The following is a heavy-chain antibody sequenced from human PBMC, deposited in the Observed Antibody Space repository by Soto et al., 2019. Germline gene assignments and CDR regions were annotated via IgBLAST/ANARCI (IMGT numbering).Heavy chain of an antibody. J-gene: IGHJ6*02. V-gene: IGHV3-23*04. CDR2: IGGSAGGT. Sequence: EVQLVESGGGLVQPGGSLRLSCAASRFTFSSYTMSWVRQAPGKGLEWISTIGGSAGGTYYADSVKGRFTICRDNSKSTLYLQMDSLRAEDTAVYYCAKVGGATIRNGMDVWGQGTTVTVSS. CDR1: RFTFSSYT. CDR3: AKVGGATIRNGMDV. D-gene: IGHD3-16*01.